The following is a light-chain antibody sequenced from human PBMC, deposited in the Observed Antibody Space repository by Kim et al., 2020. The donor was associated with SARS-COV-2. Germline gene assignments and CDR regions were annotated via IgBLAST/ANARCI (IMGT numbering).Light chain of an antibody. CDR2: DVS. V-gene: IGLV2-14*04. J-gene: IGLJ1*01. CDR1: SSDVVGYNY. CDR3: SSYTSSSTEV. Sequence: GQSITISCTGTSSDVVGYNYVSWYQQHPGKAPKLMIYDVSKRPSGVSNRFSGSKSGNTASLTISGLQAEDEADYYCSSYTSSSTEVFGTGTKVTVL.